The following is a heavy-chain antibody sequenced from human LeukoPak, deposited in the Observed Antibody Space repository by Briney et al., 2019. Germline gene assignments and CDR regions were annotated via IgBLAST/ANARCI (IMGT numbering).Heavy chain of an antibody. CDR2: INTDGSTI. D-gene: IGHD2-2*01. J-gene: IGHJ4*02. V-gene: IGHV3-74*01. CDR3: ARERKSSTSMDY. Sequence: GSLRLSCTASGFTFSNYWMHWVRQAPGKGLVWVSRINTDGSTITYADSVKGRFTISRDNAKNTLYLQMNSLRAEDTAVYFCARERKSSTSMDYWGQGTLVTVPS. CDR1: GFTFSNYW.